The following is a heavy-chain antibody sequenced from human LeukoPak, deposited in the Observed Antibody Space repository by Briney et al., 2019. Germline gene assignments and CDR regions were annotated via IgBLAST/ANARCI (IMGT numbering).Heavy chain of an antibody. V-gene: IGHV3-23*01. CDR2: IYGDDDKT. CDR3: AKTQGYYDA. J-gene: IGHJ5*02. CDR1: GFTFSAAW. Sequence: GGSLRLSCAASGFTFSAAWMNWVRQAPGKGLEMVSGIYGDDDKTVYGDAVKGRFTISRDNSKNTLFLQMNSLRADDTAVYYCAKTQGYYDAWGRGALVTVSS. D-gene: IGHD2-15*01.